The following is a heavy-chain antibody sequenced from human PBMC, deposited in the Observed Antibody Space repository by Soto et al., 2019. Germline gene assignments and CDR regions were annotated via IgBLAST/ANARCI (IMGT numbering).Heavy chain of an antibody. Sequence: QVQLVQSGAEVRKPGASVRVSCKASGYTFTDYLIYWVRQAPGQGLEWMGRINPQSDGTALAQSFQGRVTMAKDTSISTVYMEVTRLRSDDTAVYYCARGESTDCSTRVCPFNYNYHLDGWGQGTTVTVSS. V-gene: IGHV1-2*02. J-gene: IGHJ6*03. CDR1: GYTFTDYL. CDR2: INPQSDGT. D-gene: IGHD6-6*01. CDR3: ARGESTDCSTRVCPFNYNYHLDG.